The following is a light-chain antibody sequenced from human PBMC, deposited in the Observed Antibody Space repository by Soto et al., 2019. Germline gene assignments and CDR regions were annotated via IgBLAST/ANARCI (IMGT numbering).Light chain of an antibody. CDR1: QGIGND. Sequence: DIQMTQSPSSLSASVGDRVTITCRASQGIGNDLGWYQQKPGKAPKLLIYAASSLQSGVPSRFSGSGSGTDFTLTISSLQPEDFVTYYCQQTYSTPLTFGGGTKVDIK. V-gene: IGKV1-39*01. J-gene: IGKJ4*01. CDR2: AAS. CDR3: QQTYSTPLT.